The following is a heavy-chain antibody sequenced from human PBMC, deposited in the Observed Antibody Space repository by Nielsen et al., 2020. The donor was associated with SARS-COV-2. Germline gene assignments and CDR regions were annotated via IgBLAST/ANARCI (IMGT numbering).Heavy chain of an antibody. D-gene: IGHD6-6*01. CDR1: GFTFSSYG. V-gene: IGHV3-30*03. J-gene: IGHJ4*02. Sequence: GESLKISCAASGFTFSSYGMHWVRQAPGKGLEWVAVISNDGSNKYYADSVKGRFTISRDNSKNTLYLQMNSLRAEDTAVYYCARDAAWGDSSSSYWGQGTLVTVSS. CDR2: ISNDGSNK. CDR3: ARDAAWGDSSSSY.